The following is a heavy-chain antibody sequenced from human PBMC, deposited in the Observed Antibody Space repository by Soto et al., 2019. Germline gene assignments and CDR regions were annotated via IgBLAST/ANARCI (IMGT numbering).Heavy chain of an antibody. D-gene: IGHD2-15*01. V-gene: IGHV3-33*01. CDR3: ARDWGLLCSGGTCRSGGLDY. CDR2: IWFDGSRV. J-gene: IGHJ4*02. Sequence: GGSLRLSCAVSGFMFSNYGMHWVRQAPGKGLEWVAVIWFDGSRVLYADSVKGRFTISRDSSKNTLYLEMNSLRAEDTAVYYCARDWGLLCSGGTCRSGGLDYWGQGTLVTVSS. CDR1: GFMFSNYG.